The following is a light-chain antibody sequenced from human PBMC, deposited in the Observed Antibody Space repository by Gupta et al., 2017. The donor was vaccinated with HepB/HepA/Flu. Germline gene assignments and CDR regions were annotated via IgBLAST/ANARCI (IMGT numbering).Light chain of an antibody. Sequence: DIVMTQTPLFLPVTPGEPASISCRSSQSLLESDDGNTYLDWYLQKPGQSPQLLISTGSSRASGVPDRFSGSGSGTDFTLKITRVEAEDVGVYYCRQRREFPLTFGPGTKVDIK. J-gene: IGKJ3*01. CDR3: RQRREFPLT. V-gene: IGKV2-40*01. CDR1: QSLLESDDGNTY. CDR2: TGS.